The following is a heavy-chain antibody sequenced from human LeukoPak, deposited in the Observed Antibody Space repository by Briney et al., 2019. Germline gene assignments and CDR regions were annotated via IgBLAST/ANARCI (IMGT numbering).Heavy chain of an antibody. CDR2: IYYTGNT. V-gene: IGHV4-59*12. CDR3: AREHCSGGSCYSIYYYYMDV. CDR1: GGSINNYY. D-gene: IGHD2-15*01. Sequence: PSETLSLTCTVSGGSINNYYWNWIRQPPGKGLEWIGYIYYTGNTNYNPSLKSRVTISVDTSKNQFSLKLSSVTAADTAVYYCAREHCSGGSCYSIYYYYMDVWGKGTTVTVSS. J-gene: IGHJ6*03.